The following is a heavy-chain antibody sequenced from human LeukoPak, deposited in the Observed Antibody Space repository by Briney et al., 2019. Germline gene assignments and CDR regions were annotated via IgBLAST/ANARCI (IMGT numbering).Heavy chain of an antibody. CDR3: ARDSGDGYNLFDY. V-gene: IGHV1-2*02. D-gene: IGHD5-24*01. CDR2: INPNSGGT. CDR1: GYTFTGYY. Sequence: GASVKVSCKASGYTFTGYYMHWVRQAPGQGLEWMGWINPNSGGTNYAQKFQGRVTMTRDTSITTAYMELSRLRSDDTAVYYCARDSGDGYNLFDYWGQRTLVTVSS. J-gene: IGHJ4*02.